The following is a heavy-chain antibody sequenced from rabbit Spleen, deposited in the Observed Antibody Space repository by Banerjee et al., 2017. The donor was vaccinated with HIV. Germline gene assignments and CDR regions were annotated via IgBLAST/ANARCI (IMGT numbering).Heavy chain of an antibody. CDR3: ARDAGTSFSTYGMDL. V-gene: IGHV1S40*01. CDR2: INTATGKA. J-gene: IGHJ6*01. Sequence: EESGGGLVKPGASLTLTCTASGVSFSISSYMCWVRQAPGKGLEWIACINTATGKAVYASWAKGRFTISKTSSTTVTLQMTSLTAADTATYFCARDAGTSFSTYGMDLWGPGTLVTVS. CDR1: GVSFSISSY. D-gene: IGHD8-1*01.